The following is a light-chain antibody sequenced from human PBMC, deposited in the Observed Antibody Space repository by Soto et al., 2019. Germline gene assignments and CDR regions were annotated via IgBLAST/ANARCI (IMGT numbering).Light chain of an antibody. Sequence: QSALTQPASVSGSPGQSITISCTGTSSDVGTNNYVSWYQQHSGKAPKLMIYEVSNRPSGVSNRFSASKSGNTASLIISGLQAEDEADDYCSAYTSSLTLYVFGSGTKVTVL. CDR2: EVS. J-gene: IGLJ1*01. CDR3: SAYTSSLTLYV. V-gene: IGLV2-14*01. CDR1: SSDVGTNNY.